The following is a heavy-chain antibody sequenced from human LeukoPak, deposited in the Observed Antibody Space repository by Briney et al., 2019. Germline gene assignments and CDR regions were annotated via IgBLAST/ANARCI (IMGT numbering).Heavy chain of an antibody. CDR3: ARPISCITIFGVVTCLSGMDV. V-gene: IGHV7-4-1*01. CDR1: GYTFTRNT. J-gene: IGHJ6*02. Sequence: ASVKVSCKASGYTFTRNTINWVRQAPGQGLEWMGWVNTNTGNPTYAQGFTGRFVFSSDTSVSTAYLQIGSLKAEDTAVYYCARPISCITIFGVVTCLSGMDVWGQGTTVTVSS. CDR2: VNTNTGNP. D-gene: IGHD3-3*01.